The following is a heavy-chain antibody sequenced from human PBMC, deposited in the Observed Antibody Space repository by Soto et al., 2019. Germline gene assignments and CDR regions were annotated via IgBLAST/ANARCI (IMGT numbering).Heavy chain of an antibody. Sequence: ASVKVSCKVSGYTLTELSMHWVRQAPGKGLEWMGGFDPEDGETIYAQKFQGRVTMTEDTSTDTAYMELSSLRSEDTAVYYCATQKTMGLYGSSWYFDYWGQGTLVTVSS. V-gene: IGHV1-24*01. J-gene: IGHJ4*02. CDR3: ATQKTMGLYGSSWYFDY. D-gene: IGHD6-13*01. CDR2: FDPEDGET. CDR1: GYTLTELS.